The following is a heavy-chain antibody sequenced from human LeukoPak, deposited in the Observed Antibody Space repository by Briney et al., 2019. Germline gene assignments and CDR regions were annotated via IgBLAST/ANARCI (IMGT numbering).Heavy chain of an antibody. CDR2: ISSSGSTI. Sequence: PGRSLRLSCAASGFTFSSYAMHWLRQAPGKGLEWVSYISSSGSTIYYADSVKGRFTISRDNAKNSLYLQMNSLRAEDTAVYYCAREMGVYDSSGYYFDYWGQGTLVTVSS. CDR3: AREMGVYDSSGYYFDY. D-gene: IGHD3-22*01. J-gene: IGHJ4*02. V-gene: IGHV3-48*03. CDR1: GFTFSSYA.